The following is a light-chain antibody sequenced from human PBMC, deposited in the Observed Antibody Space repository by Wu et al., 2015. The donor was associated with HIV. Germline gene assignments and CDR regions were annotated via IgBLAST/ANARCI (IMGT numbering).Light chain of an antibody. J-gene: IGKJ1*01. CDR1: QTISSF. Sequence: DIQMTQSPSSLSASAGDTVTISCRASQTISSFLNWYQQKPGKAPKLLIYGASDLHTGVPSRFSGRGSGTDFSLTISGLQPDDFATYYCQQSFSNLWTFGPGTKVEV. CDR3: QQSFSNLWT. CDR2: GAS. V-gene: IGKV1-39*01.